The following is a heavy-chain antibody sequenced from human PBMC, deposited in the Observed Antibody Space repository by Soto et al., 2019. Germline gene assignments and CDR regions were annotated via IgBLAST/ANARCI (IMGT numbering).Heavy chain of an antibody. CDR3: ARANPTGYYYYYYYMDV. V-gene: IGHV1-18*01. CDR2: ISAYNGNT. CDR1: GYTFTSYG. J-gene: IGHJ6*03. Sequence: ASVKVSCKASGYTFTSYGISWVRQAPGQGLEWMGWISAYNGNTNYAQKLQGRVTMTTDTSTSTAYMELRSLRSDDTAVDYCARANPTGYYYYYYYMDVWGKGTTVTVSS. D-gene: IGHD3-9*01.